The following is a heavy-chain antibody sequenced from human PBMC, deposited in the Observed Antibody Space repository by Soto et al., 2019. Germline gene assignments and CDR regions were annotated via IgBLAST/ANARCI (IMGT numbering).Heavy chain of an antibody. CDR1: GGTFSSYA. CDR3: ARNHYDYVWGSYRYYYFDY. CDR2: IIPIFGTA. Sequence: QVQLVQSGAEVKKPGSSVKVSCKASGGTFSSYAISWVRQAPGQGLEWMGGIIPIFGTANYAQKFQGRVTITADESTSTAYMERSSLRSEDTDVYYCARNHYDYVWGSYRYYYFDYWGQGTLVTVSS. D-gene: IGHD3-16*02. J-gene: IGHJ4*02. V-gene: IGHV1-69*01.